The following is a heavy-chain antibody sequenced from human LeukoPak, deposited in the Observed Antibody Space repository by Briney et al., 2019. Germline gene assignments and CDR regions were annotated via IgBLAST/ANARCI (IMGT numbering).Heavy chain of an antibody. V-gene: IGHV1-69*05. CDR3: ARSRIVGATGGYYYYMDV. Sequence: ASVKVSCKASGGTFSSYAISWVRQAPGQGLEWMGRIIPIFGTANYAQKFQGRVTITTDESTSTAYMELSSLRSEDTAVYYCARSRIVGATGGYYYYMDVRGKGTTVTVSS. D-gene: IGHD1-26*01. CDR2: IIPIFGTA. CDR1: GGTFSSYA. J-gene: IGHJ6*03.